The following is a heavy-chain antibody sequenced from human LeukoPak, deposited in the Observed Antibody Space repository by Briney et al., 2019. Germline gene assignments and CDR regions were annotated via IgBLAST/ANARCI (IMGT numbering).Heavy chain of an antibody. D-gene: IGHD4-11*01. V-gene: IGHV4-31*03. CDR2: IYYSGST. Sequence: SETLSLTCTVSGGSISSGGYYWSWIRQHPGKGLEWIGYIYYSGSTYYNPSLKSRVTISIDTSKNQFSLKLSSVTAADTAVYYCAISPAYSNSLPFDYWGQGTLVTVSS. CDR1: GGSISSGGYY. J-gene: IGHJ4*02. CDR3: AISPAYSNSLPFDY.